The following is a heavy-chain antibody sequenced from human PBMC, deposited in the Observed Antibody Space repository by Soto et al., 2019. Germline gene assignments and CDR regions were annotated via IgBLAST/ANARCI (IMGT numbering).Heavy chain of an antibody. CDR3: ARDGDWNDGAPFDY. J-gene: IGHJ4*02. CDR2: ISSSSSTI. D-gene: IGHD1-1*01. Sequence: VGSLRLSCGDYGLTFRRYSMNWVRQPPEKGLEWVSYISSSSSTIYYADSVKGRFTTSRDNAKNSLYLQMNSLRDEDTAVYYCARDGDWNDGAPFDYWGQGTLVTVSS. V-gene: IGHV3-48*02. CDR1: GLTFRRYS.